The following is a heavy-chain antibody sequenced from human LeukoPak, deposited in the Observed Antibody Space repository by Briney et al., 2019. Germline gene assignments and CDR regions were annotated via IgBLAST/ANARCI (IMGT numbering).Heavy chain of an antibody. J-gene: IGHJ3*02. CDR2: IYYSGST. CDR3: ARGLRGYYDSSGYVDI. Sequence: SETLSLTCTVSGGSVSSGSYYWSWIRQPPGKGLEWIGYIYYSGSTNYNPSLKSRVTISVDTSKNQFSLKLSSVTAADTAVYYCARGLRGYYDSSGYVDIWGQGTMVTVSS. V-gene: IGHV4-61*01. CDR1: GGSVSSGSYY. D-gene: IGHD3-22*01.